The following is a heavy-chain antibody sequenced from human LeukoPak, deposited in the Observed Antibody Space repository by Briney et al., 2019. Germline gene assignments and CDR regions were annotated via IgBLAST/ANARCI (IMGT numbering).Heavy chain of an antibody. CDR2: IYYSGST. J-gene: IGHJ4*02. D-gene: IGHD2-2*01. CDR1: GGSISGSSYY. CDR3: ARRIVPAAWGY. Sequence: SETLSLTCTVSGGSISGSSYYWGWIRQPPGKGLEWIGSIYYSGSTYYNPSLKCRVTVSVDTSKNQFSLRLSSVTAADTAVYYCARRIVPAAWGYWAQGTLVTVSS. V-gene: IGHV4-39*01.